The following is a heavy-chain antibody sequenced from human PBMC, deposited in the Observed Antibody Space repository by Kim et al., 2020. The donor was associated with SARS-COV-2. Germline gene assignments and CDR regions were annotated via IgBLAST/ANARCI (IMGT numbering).Heavy chain of an antibody. CDR2: IYYSGST. CDR3: ATIRMVRGVILSGMDV. J-gene: IGHJ6*04. Sequence: SETLSLTCTVSGASISSGEYYWTWIRQHPGKGLEWIGYIYYSGSTYYNPSLRSRLNISLDTSKNQFSLKLSSVTAADTALYYCATIRMVRGVILSGMDVWGRGPTVTVPS. CDR1: GASISSGEYY. D-gene: IGHD3-10*01. V-gene: IGHV4-31*03.